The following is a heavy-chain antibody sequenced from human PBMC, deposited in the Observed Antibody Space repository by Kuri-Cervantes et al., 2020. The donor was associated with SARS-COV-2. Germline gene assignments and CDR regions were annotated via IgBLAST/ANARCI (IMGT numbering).Heavy chain of an antibody. V-gene: IGHV4-59*10. J-gene: IGHJ6*03. CDR3: ARDNSRRLYYYYMDV. CDR1: GGSFNNYY. D-gene: IGHD1-20*01. Sequence: SETLSLTCAVYGGSFNNYYCSWVRQSPGKGLEWIGRIYTSGSTNHNPSLKSRVTISVDTSKNQFSLKLSSVTAADTAVYYCARDNSRRLYYYYMDVWGKGTTVTVSS. CDR2: IYTSGST.